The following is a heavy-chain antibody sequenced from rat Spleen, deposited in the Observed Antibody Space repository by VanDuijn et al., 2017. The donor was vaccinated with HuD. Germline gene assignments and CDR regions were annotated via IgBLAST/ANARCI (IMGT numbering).Heavy chain of an antibody. CDR2: INTGGGNT. V-gene: IGHV5-25*01. CDR1: GFTFSDYY. CDR3: VRLLGAPDWYFDF. D-gene: IGHD5-1*01. Sequence: EVQLVESGGGLVQPGRSLKLSCAASGFTFSDYYMAWVRQAPTKGLEWVASINTGGGNTYYRGSVKGRFTISRDNAKSTLYLQMDSLRSEDTAIYYCVRLLGAPDWYFDFWGPGTMVTVSS. J-gene: IGHJ1*01.